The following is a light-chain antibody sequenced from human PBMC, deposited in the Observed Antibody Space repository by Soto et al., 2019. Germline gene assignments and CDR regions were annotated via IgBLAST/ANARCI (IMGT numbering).Light chain of an antibody. V-gene: IGKV1-27*01. CDR1: QDIHTF. CDR2: DAS. J-gene: IGKJ1*01. Sequence: GDSVSITCRASQDIHTFLAWYRQRPGKAPELLMYDASTLQAGVPSRFSGGGSGTRFILTISSLQPEDVATYYCQHYNSYSEAFGQGTKVDTK. CDR3: QHYNSYSEA.